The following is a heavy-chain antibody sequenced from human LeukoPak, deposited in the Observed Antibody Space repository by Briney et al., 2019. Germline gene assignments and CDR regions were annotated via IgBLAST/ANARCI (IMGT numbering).Heavy chain of an antibody. J-gene: IGHJ6*02. CDR3: ARDSGEYSGYDYVRPYYDYYYYGMDV. CDR2: ISNDGSNR. D-gene: IGHD5-12*01. CDR1: GSTFSSYG. Sequence: GGSLRLSCAASGSTFSSYGMHWARQAPGKGLEWVAVISNDGSNRYYVDSVEGRFTISRDNSKNTLYLQMNSLRAEDAAVYYCARDSGEYSGYDYVRPYYDYYYYGMDVWGQGTTVTVSS. V-gene: IGHV3-30*03.